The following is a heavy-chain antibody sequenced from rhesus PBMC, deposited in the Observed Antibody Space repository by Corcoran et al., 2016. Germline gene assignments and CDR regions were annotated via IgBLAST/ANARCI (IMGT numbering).Heavy chain of an antibody. Sequence: QVQLQESGPGVVKPSETLSLTCAVSGGSISGYYLWSWIRQPPGKGLEWIGYIYGGSESDSYYPSLNSRCIISIEASKNQFSLKLSSVTAADTAVYYCARGRSGSFDDWGQGVLVTVSS. CDR1: GGSISGYYL. CDR2: IYGGSESD. CDR3: ARGRSGSFDD. V-gene: IGHV4-143*01. D-gene: IGHD6-25*01. J-gene: IGHJ4*01.